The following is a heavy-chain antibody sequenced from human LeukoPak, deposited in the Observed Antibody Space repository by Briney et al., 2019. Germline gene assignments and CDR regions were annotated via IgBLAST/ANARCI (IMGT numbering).Heavy chain of an antibody. CDR3: AIPAHDRDSSGYYLGAFDI. CDR1: GGTFSTYT. V-gene: IGHV1-69*02. Sequence: EASVKVSCKASGGTFSTYTISWVRQAPGQGLEWMGRIIPILGIANYAQKFQGRVTITADKSTSTAYMELSSLRSEDTAVYYCAIPAHDRDSSGYYLGAFDIWGQGTMVTVSS. J-gene: IGHJ3*02. CDR2: IIPILGIA. D-gene: IGHD3-22*01.